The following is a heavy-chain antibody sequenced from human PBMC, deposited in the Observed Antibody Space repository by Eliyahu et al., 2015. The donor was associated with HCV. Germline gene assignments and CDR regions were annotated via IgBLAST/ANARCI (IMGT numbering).Heavy chain of an antibody. CDR3: ARGRRQWLVDAFDI. CDR1: GGSFSGYY. D-gene: IGHD6-19*01. J-gene: IGHJ3*02. V-gene: IGHV4-34*01. CDR2: INHSGST. Sequence: QVQLQQWGAGLLKPSETLSLTCAVYGGSFSGYYWSWIRQPPGKGLEWIGEINHSGSTNYNPSLKSRVTISVDTSKNQFSLKLSSVTAADTAVYYCARGRRQWLVDAFDIWGQGTMVTVSS.